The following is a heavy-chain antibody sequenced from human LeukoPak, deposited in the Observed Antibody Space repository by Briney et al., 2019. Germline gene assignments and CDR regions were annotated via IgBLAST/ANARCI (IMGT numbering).Heavy chain of an antibody. J-gene: IGHJ5*02. Sequence: ASVKVSCKASGYTFTSYGISWVRQAPGQGLEWMGWISAYNGNTNYAQKLRGRVTMTTDTSTSTAYMELRSLRSDDTAVYYCARGGVRRDDYGDYGNWFDPWGQGTLVTVSS. V-gene: IGHV1-18*01. D-gene: IGHD4-17*01. CDR3: ARGGVRRDDYGDYGNWFDP. CDR2: ISAYNGNT. CDR1: GYTFTSYG.